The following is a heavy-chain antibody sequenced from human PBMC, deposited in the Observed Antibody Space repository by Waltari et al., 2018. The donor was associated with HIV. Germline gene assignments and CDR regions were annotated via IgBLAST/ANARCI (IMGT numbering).Heavy chain of an antibody. CDR1: GFTFSSYG. D-gene: IGHD5-12*01. V-gene: IGHV3-33*01. CDR3: ARRDGYNVVDF. J-gene: IGHJ4*02. CDR2: IWYDGSNK. Sequence: QVQLVESGGGVVQPGRSLRLSCAASGFTFSSYGMHWVRQAPGKGLEWVAVIWYDGSNKYYADSVKGRFIISRDNSKNTLYLEMNSLRVEDTAVYYCARRDGYNVVDFWGQGTLVTVSS.